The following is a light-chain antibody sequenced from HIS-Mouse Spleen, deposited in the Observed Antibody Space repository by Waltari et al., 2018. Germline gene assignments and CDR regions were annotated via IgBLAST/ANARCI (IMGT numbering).Light chain of an antibody. CDR1: QSISSW. Sequence: DIQMTQSPSTLSASVGDRVTINCRASQSISSWLAWYQQKPGKAPKLLIYKASSLESGVPSRFSGSGSGTEFTLTISSLQPDDFATYYCQQYNSYSKLTFGGGTKVEIK. CDR2: KAS. CDR3: QQYNSYSKLT. V-gene: IGKV1-5*03. J-gene: IGKJ4*01.